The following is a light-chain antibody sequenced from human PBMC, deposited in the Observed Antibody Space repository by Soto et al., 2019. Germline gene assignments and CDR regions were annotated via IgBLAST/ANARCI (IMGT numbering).Light chain of an antibody. J-gene: IGLJ2*01. Sequence: QSALTQPASVSGSPGQSITISCTGTISDVGGYNYVSWYQQHPGKAPKLMIYDVAYRPSGVSNRFSGSKSGNTASLTISGLQAEDEADYYCSSYTSSSHFEGVIFCGGTKLTVL. CDR3: SSYTSSSHFEGVI. V-gene: IGLV2-14*03. CDR2: DVA. CDR1: ISDVGGYNY.